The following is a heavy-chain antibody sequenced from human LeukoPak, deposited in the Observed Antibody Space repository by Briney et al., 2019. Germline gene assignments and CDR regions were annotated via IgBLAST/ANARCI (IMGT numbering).Heavy chain of an antibody. Sequence: GSLRLSCAASGISFSTDWMAWLRQAPGEGLEWVANINRGGSEKYYVDSVKGRFTISRDDAKTSLYLQMDSLRADDTAVYSCARWALAYTIDQWGQGTLVTVSS. CDR2: INRGGSEK. CDR1: GISFSTDW. J-gene: IGHJ5*02. V-gene: IGHV3-7*01. D-gene: IGHD2-21*01. CDR3: ARWALAYTIDQ.